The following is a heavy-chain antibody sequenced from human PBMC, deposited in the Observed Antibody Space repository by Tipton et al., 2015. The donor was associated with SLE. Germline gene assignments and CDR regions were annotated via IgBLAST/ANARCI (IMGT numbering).Heavy chain of an antibody. CDR2: INHSGST. D-gene: IGHD1-14*01. V-gene: IGHV4-34*01. CDR3: ARYNVAPGAFDI. J-gene: IGHJ3*02. Sequence: TLSLTCAVYGGSFSGYYWCWIRQPPGKGLEWIGEINHSGSTYYNPSLKSRVTISVDTSKNQFSLKLSSVTAADTAGYYCARYNVAPGAFDIWGQGTMVTVSS. CDR1: GGSFSGYY.